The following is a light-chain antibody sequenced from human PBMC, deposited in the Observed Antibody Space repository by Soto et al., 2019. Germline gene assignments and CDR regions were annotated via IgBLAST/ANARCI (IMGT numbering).Light chain of an antibody. Sequence: QPVLTQPPSASASLGASVTLTCTLSSGYSNYKVDWYQQRPGKGPRFVMRVGTGGIVGSKGDGIPDRFSVLGSGLNRYLTIKNIQEEDESDYHCGADHGSGSNFFSFGGGTKVTVL. CDR3: GADHGSGSNFFS. CDR1: SGYSNYK. J-gene: IGLJ3*02. V-gene: IGLV9-49*01. CDR2: VGTGGIVG.